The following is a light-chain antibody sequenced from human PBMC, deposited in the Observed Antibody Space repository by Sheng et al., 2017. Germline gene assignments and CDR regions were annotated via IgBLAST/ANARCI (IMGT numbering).Light chain of an antibody. V-gene: IGKV1-NL1*01. J-gene: IGKJ1*01. CDR1: QAINKS. CDR3: QQCHYIPPT. Sequence: DIQMTQSPSSLSASVGDRVTFTCRSSQAINKSLLWYQQKLGADPKLLVYAVSKFGDWCPFPIRGQWICDRVLLSPLPSLQPEDFATYYCQQCHYIPPTFGHGTKLDIK. CDR2: AVS.